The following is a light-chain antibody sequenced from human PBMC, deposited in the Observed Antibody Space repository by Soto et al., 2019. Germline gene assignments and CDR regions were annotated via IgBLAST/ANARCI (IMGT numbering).Light chain of an antibody. V-gene: IGKV1-27*01. CDR3: QKYNSAPRT. CDR2: AAS. J-gene: IGKJ1*01. CDR1: QGISNF. Sequence: DIQMTQSPSSLSASVGDRVTITCRASQGISNFLAWYQHKPGKGPTLLIYAASTLPSGVPSRFSGSGSGTDFTLTISSLQPEDVATYYCQKYNSAPRTFGQGTKVGIK.